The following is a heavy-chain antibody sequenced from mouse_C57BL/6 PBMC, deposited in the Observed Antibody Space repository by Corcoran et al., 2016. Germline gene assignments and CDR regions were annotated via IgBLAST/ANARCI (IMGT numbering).Heavy chain of an antibody. CDR1: GYTFTTYG. CDR2: INTYSGVP. J-gene: IGHJ4*01. V-gene: IGHV9-3*01. D-gene: IGHD2-1*01. CDR3: AIYGNYVHYVMDY. Sequence: QIQLVQSGPELKKPGETVKISCKASGYTFTTYGMSWVKQAPGKGLKWMGWINTYSGVPTYADDFTGRFAFSLETSASTAYLKINNHKNEDTATYFSAIYGNYVHYVMDYWGQETAVTVSS.